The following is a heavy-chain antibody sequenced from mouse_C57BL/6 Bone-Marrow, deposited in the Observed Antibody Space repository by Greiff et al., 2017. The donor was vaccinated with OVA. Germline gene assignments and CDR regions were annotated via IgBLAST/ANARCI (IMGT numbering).Heavy chain of an antibody. CDR2: ISSGSSTI. J-gene: IGHJ2*01. CDR1: GFTFSDYG. V-gene: IGHV5-17*01. Sequence: EVKVEESGGGLVQPGGSLKLSCAASGFTFSDYGMHWVRQAPEKGLEWVAYISSGSSTIYYADTVKGRFTISRDNAKNTLFLQMTSLRSEDSARYYCARKFFDYWGQGTTLTVSS. CDR3: ARKFFDY.